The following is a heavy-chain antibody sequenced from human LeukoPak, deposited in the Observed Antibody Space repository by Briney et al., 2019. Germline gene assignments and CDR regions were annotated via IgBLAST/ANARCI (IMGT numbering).Heavy chain of an antibody. CDR1: GFTFDDYT. V-gene: IGHV3-43*01. Sequence: PGGSLRLSCAASGFTFDDYTMHWVRQAPGKGLEWVSLISWDGGSTYYADSVKGRFTISRDNSKNSLYLQMNSLRTEDTALYYCAKDGGSLDYGGNSHFDYWGQGTRVRVSS. CDR3: AKDGGSLDYGGNSHFDY. D-gene: IGHD4-23*01. J-gene: IGHJ4*02. CDR2: ISWDGGST.